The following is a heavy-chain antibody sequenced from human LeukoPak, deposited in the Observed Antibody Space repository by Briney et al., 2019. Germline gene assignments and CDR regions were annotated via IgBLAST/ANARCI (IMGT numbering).Heavy chain of an antibody. D-gene: IGHD2/OR15-2a*01. CDR3: ARETDSTLFDY. Sequence: GGSLRLSCAASGFTFSSHGMSWVRQAPGKGLEWVSTISGSGDNTYYADSVKGRFTISRDNSKNTLYLQMNSLRAEDTAIYYCARETDSTLFDYWGQGTLVTVSS. CDR2: ISGSGDNT. J-gene: IGHJ4*02. CDR1: GFTFSSHG. V-gene: IGHV3-23*01.